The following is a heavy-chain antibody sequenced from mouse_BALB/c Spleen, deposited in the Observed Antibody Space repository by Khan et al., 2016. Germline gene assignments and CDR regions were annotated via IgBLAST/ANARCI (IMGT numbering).Heavy chain of an antibody. Sequence: EVELVESGGDLVKPGGSLKLSCAASGFTFSSYGMSWVRQTPDKRLEWVATISTGGSYTYYPDSVKGRFTISRDNAKNTLYLQMSSLKSEDTAMYYCARQTAPGTWYLDYWGQGTTLTVSS. J-gene: IGHJ2*01. CDR3: ARQTAPGTWYLDY. CDR1: GFTFSSYG. CDR2: ISTGGSYT. V-gene: IGHV5-6*01. D-gene: IGHD4-1*01.